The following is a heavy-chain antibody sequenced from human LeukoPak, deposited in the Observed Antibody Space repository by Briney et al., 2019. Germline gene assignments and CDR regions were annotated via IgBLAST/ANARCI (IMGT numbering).Heavy chain of an antibody. J-gene: IGHJ3*02. D-gene: IGHD5-12*01. CDR3: ARDRYDASNDAFDI. Sequence: PGRSLRLSCAASGFTFSSYAMHWVRQAPGKGLEWVSVIYSGGSTYYADSVKGRFTISRDNSKNTLYLQMNSLRAEDTAVYYCARDRYDASNDAFDIWGQGTMVTVSS. CDR1: GFTFSSYA. CDR2: IYSGGST. V-gene: IGHV3-66*01.